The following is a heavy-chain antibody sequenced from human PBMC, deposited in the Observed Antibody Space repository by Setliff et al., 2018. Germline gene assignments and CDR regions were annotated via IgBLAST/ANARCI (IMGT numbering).Heavy chain of an antibody. CDR2: IYYSGNT. V-gene: IGHV4-39*01. CDR3: ARTYYYASGRSGYYYYYYYMDV. J-gene: IGHJ6*03. CDR1: GASITTSNSY. Sequence: KSSETLSLTCTVSGASITTSNSYWGWIRQPPGKGLEWIAHIYYSGNTFYNPSLGSRLTISGDTSKNQFSLKLSSVTAADTAISYCARTYYYASGRSGYYYYYYYMDVWGKGTTVTVSS. D-gene: IGHD3-10*01.